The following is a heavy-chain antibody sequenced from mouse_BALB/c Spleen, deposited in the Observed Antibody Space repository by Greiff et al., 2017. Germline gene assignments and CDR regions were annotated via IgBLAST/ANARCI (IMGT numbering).Heavy chain of an antibody. V-gene: IGHV1-82*01. CDR2: IYPGDGDT. J-gene: IGHJ2*01. CDR1: GYAFSSSW. Sequence: VKLQESGPELVKPGASVKISCKASGYAFSSSWMNWVKQRPGQGLEWIGRIYPGDGDTNYNGKFKGKATLTADKSSSTAYMQLSSLTSVDSAVYFCARGESYFDYWGQGTTLTVSS. CDR3: ARGESYFDY.